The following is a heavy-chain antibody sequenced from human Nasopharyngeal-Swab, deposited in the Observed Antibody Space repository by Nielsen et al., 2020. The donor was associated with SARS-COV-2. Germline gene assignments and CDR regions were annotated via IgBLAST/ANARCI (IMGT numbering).Heavy chain of an antibody. Sequence: SETLPLTCAVYGGSFSGYYWSWIRQPPGKGLEWIGEINHIGSTNYNPSLKSQVTIPVDTSKNQFSLKLSSVTAADTAVYYCARDPAYCSSTSCYAEGGGMDVWGQGTTVTVSS. D-gene: IGHD2-2*01. V-gene: IGHV4-34*01. CDR1: GGSFSGYY. J-gene: IGHJ6*02. CDR2: INHIGST. CDR3: ARDPAYCSSTSCYAEGGGMDV.